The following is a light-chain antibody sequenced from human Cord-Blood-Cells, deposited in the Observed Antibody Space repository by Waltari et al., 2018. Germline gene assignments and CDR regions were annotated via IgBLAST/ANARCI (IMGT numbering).Light chain of an antibody. J-gene: IGKJ2*01. CDR1: QSISSY. CDR2: AAS. V-gene: IGKV1-39*01. Sequence: PSSLSASVGDRVTITCRASQSISSYLNWYQQKPGKAPKLLIYAASSLQSGVPSRFSGSGSGTDFTLTISSLQPEDFATYYCQQSYSTPQTFGQGTKLEIK. CDR3: QQSYSTPQT.